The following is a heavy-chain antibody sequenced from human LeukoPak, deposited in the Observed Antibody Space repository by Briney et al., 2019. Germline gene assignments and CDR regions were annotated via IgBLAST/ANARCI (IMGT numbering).Heavy chain of an antibody. CDR1: GFTFSSYS. D-gene: IGHD6-13*01. CDR3: ASYYSSTHDY. V-gene: IGHV3-48*02. J-gene: IGHJ4*02. Sequence: SGGSLRLSCAASGFTFSSYSMHWVRQAPGKGLEWVSYISSSSSTIYYADSVKGRFTISRDNAKNSLYLQMNSLRDEDTAVYYCASYYSSTHDYWGQGTLVIVSA. CDR2: ISSSSSTI.